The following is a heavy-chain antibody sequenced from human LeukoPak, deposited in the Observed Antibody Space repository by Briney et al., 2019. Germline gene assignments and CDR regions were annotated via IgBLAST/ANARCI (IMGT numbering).Heavy chain of an antibody. D-gene: IGHD5-18*01. CDR2: IGTAGDT. J-gene: IGHJ3*02. CDR1: GFTFSSYD. V-gene: IGHV3-13*01. CDR3: ARGRGYSYGSRAFDI. Sequence: GGSLRLSCAASGFTFSSYDMHWVRQAPGKGLEWVSAIGTAGDTYYPGSVKGRFTISRENAKNSFYLQMNSLRAGDTAVYYCARGRGYSYGSRAFDIWGQGTMVTVSS.